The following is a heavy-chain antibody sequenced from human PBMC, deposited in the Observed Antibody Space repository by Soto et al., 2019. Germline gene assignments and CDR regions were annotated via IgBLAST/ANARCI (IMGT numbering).Heavy chain of an antibody. CDR1: GFFFNNYD. D-gene: IGHD2-15*01. V-gene: IGHV3-13*05. J-gene: IGHJ6*02. CDR3: AGAYTGRLPRRGDYYYALDV. CDR2: IGAADDP. Sequence: QLVESGGGLTQAGGSLRLSCVGSGFFFNNYDMHWVRQVRGKGLEWVSAIGAADDPYYSVSVKGRFIVSRDNAQMSLYLQMNTRRAGDRALYFCAGAYTGRLPRRGDYYYALDVWGRGTTVTVSS.